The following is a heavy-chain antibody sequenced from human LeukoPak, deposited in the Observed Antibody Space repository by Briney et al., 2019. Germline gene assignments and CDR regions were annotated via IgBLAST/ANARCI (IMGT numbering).Heavy chain of an antibody. CDR1: GFTFDDYG. D-gene: IGHD1-20*01. Sequence: GGSLRLSCAASGFTFDDYGMSWLRQAPGKGLEWVSGINWNGGSTGYADSVKGRFTISRDNAKNSLYLQMNSLRAEDTALYYCGRGTHNWNDVGDTFDYWGQGTLVTVSS. CDR2: INWNGGST. V-gene: IGHV3-20*04. CDR3: GRGTHNWNDVGDTFDY. J-gene: IGHJ4*02.